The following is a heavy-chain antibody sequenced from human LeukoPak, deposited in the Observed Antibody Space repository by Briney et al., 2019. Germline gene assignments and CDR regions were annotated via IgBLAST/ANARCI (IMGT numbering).Heavy chain of an antibody. CDR1: GGSISTNFYC. J-gene: IGHJ4*02. CDR3: ARRGDY. Sequence: SETLSLTCSVSGGSISTNFYCWGWIRQPPGKGLEWIGSMYYSGNTYYSPSLESRVTISADTSKNQFFLKLSSVTAAGTAVYYCARRGDYWGRGTPVTVSS. D-gene: IGHD3-16*01. V-gene: IGHV4-39*01. CDR2: MYYSGNT.